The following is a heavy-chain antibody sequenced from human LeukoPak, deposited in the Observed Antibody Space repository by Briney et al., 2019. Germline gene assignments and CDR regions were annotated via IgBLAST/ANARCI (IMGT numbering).Heavy chain of an antibody. V-gene: IGHV4-59*01. J-gene: IGHJ4*02. Sequence: SETLSLTCSVSGDSISTYYWTWIRQPPGKGLEWIGSSYYSGSTNYNPSRKSRVTISVDTSKNQFSLKLNSVAAADTAVYYCASRISSGSSWYRPFDYWGQGTLVTVSS. CDR3: ASRISSGSSWYRPFDY. CDR1: GDSISTYY. D-gene: IGHD6-13*01. CDR2: SYYSGST.